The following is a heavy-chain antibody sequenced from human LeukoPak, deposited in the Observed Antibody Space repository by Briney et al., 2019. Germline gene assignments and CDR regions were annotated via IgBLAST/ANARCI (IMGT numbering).Heavy chain of an antibody. CDR3: ARDQGENIEYSSSSTFDY. Sequence: GASVKVSCKASGYTFTSYGISWVRQAPGQGLEWMGWISAYNGNTNYAQKLQGRVTMTTDTSTSTAYMELRSLRSDDTAVYYCARDQGENIEYSSSSTFDYWGQGTLVTVSS. J-gene: IGHJ4*02. D-gene: IGHD6-6*01. V-gene: IGHV1-18*01. CDR1: GYTFTSYG. CDR2: ISAYNGNT.